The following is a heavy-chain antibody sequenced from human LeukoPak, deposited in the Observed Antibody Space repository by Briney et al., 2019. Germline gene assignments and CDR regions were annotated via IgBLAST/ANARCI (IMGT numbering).Heavy chain of an antibody. V-gene: IGHV5-51*01. J-gene: IGHJ4*02. CDR3: ARRSGWYYFDY. Sequence: GESLKISCKGSGYRFTNYWVAWVRQMPGKGLEWMGLIYPGHSDTRYSPSFQGQVTISADESITTAYLQWSSLKASDTAMYYCARRSGWYYFDYWGQGTLVTVSS. D-gene: IGHD6-19*01. CDR1: GYRFTNYW. CDR2: IYPGHSDT.